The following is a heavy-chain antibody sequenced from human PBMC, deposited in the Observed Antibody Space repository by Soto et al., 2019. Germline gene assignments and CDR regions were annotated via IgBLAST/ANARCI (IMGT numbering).Heavy chain of an antibody. CDR2: IYYSGST. J-gene: IGHJ6*03. CDR1: GGSISSYY. CDR3: AGTYYDYIWGSYRYPDYYYYYMDV. Sequence: SETLSLTCTVSGGSISSYYWSWIRQPPGKGLEWIGYIYYSGSTNYNPSLKSRVTISVDTSKNQFSLKLSSVTAADTAVYYCAGTYYDYIWGSYRYPDYYYYYMDVWGKGTTVTVSS. D-gene: IGHD3-16*02. V-gene: IGHV4-59*01.